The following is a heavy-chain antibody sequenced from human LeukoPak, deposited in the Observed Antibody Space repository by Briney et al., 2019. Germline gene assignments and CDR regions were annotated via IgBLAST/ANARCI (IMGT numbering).Heavy chain of an antibody. V-gene: IGHV3-53*01. J-gene: IGHJ2*01. CDR1: GFTDSSNY. CDR3: ARDLENYWYFDL. Sequence: GGSLRLSCAASGFTDSSNYMSWVRQAPGKGLEWVSVLYSDGTTHYADSVKGRFTISRDNSKNTLYLQMSSLRVEDTAVYYCARDLENYWYFDLWGRGTRVTVSS. CDR2: LYSDGTT.